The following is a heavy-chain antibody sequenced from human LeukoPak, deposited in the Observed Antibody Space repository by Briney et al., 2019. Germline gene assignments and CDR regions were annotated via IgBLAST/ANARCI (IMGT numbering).Heavy chain of an antibody. CDR1: GFTFSGYG. D-gene: IGHD3-16*01. CDR2: IWYDGNNK. J-gene: IGHJ6*03. V-gene: IGHV3-33*06. CDR3: ANDGGRGSPGDYMDV. Sequence: GGSLRLSCAASGFTFSGYGMHWVRQAPDKGLEWVAVIWYDGNNKYYADSVKGRFTLPRDNSKNTLYLQMTSLRAEDMTVYYCANDGGRGSPGDYMDVWGNRTTVTVSS.